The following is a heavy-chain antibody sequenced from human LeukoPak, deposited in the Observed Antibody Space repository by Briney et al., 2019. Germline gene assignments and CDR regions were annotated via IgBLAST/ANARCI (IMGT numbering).Heavy chain of an antibody. J-gene: IGHJ6*03. CDR3: ARDKQLDWAHYYYYYMDV. CDR1: GYTFTSYG. Sequence: GESLKVSCKASGYTFTSYGTSWVRQAPGQGLEWMGWIIAYNGNTNYAQKLQGRVTMTTDTSTSTAYMELSRLRSDDTAVYFCARDKQLDWAHYYYYYMDVWGKGTTVTVSS. V-gene: IGHV1-18*01. D-gene: IGHD1-1*01. CDR2: IIAYNGNT.